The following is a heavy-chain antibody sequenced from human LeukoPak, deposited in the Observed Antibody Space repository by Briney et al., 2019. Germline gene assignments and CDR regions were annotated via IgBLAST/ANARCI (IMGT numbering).Heavy chain of an antibody. J-gene: IGHJ4*02. CDR2: ISGSGGST. V-gene: IGHV3-23*01. CDR1: GFTFSSYA. D-gene: IGHD3-22*01. Sequence: HPGGSLRLSCAASGFTFSSYAMSWVRQAPGKGLEWVSAISGSGGSTYYADSVKGRFTISRDNSKNTLYLQMNSLRAEDTAVYYCAKEMTGFPGYYDSSGLSSLPDYWGQGTLVTVSS. CDR3: AKEMTGFPGYYDSSGLSSLPDY.